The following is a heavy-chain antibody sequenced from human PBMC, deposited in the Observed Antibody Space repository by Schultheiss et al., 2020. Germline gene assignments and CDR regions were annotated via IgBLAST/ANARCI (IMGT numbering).Heavy chain of an antibody. CDR1: GYSFTSYC. D-gene: IGHD3-10*01. CDR2: IYPDDSDI. Sequence: GGSLRLSCKGSGYSFTSYCIGWVRQMPGKGLEWMGIIYPDDSDIRYSPSFQGQVTISADKSISTAYLQWSSLRASDTAMYYCARQLSGSGSSTFDYWCQGTLVTVSS. J-gene: IGHJ4*02. CDR3: ARQLSGSGSSTFDY. V-gene: IGHV5-51*01.